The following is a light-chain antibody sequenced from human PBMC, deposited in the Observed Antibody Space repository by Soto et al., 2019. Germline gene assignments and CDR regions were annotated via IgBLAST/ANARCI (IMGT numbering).Light chain of an antibody. V-gene: IGKV1-5*01. Sequence: DLQMTQSPSSLCASVGDRVTITCRASQSITYCLAWYQQTPGRAPKLLIYDGFNLKSGVPSRFSGSGSGTEYPVIISSMQPDDSATYYCRLYLSISLTFGQGTKLENK. CDR2: DGF. CDR1: QSITYC. J-gene: IGKJ2*01. CDR3: RLYLSISLT.